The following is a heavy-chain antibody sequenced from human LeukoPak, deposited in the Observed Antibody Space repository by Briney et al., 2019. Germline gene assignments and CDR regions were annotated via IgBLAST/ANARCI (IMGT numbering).Heavy chain of an antibody. CDR2: IYRSGST. D-gene: IGHD1-26*01. CDR3: AREGSIVGATNFDY. J-gene: IGHJ4*02. Sequence: SETLSLTCAVSGGSISSSNWWSWVRQPPGKGLEWIGEIYRSGSTNYNPSLKSRVTISVDKSKNQFSLKLSSVTAADTAVYYCAREGSIVGATNFDYWGQGTLVTVSS. CDR1: GGSISSSNW. V-gene: IGHV4-4*02.